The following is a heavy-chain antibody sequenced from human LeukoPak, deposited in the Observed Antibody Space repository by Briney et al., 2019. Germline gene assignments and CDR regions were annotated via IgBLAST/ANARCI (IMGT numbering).Heavy chain of an antibody. CDR3: ARVQRTTGTTGWFDP. V-gene: IGHV1-69*13. Sequence: SVKVSCKASGGTFSSYAISWVRQAPGQGLEWMGGIIPIFGTANYAQKFQGRVTITADESTSTAYMELSSLRSEDTAVYYCARVQRTTGTTGWFDPWGQGTLVTVSS. CDR2: IIPIFGTA. CDR1: GGTFSSYA. J-gene: IGHJ5*02. D-gene: IGHD1-1*01.